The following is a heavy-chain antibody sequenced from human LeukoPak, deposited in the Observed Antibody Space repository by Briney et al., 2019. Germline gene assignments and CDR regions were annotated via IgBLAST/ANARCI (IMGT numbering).Heavy chain of an antibody. CDR1: GGSISSYY. Sequence: SETLSLTCTVSGGSISSYYWSWIRQPAGKGLEWIGRIYTSGSTNYNPSLKSRVTMSVDTSKNQLSLKLSSVTAADTAVYYCARTPPYCSGLYWYFDLWGRGTLVTVSS. J-gene: IGHJ2*01. CDR2: IYTSGST. D-gene: IGHD6-19*01. CDR3: ARTPPYCSGLYWYFDL. V-gene: IGHV4-4*07.